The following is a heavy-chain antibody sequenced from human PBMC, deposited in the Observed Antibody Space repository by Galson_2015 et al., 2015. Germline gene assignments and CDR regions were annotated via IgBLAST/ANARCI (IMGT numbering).Heavy chain of an antibody. CDR2: ISGSGGST. D-gene: IGHD1-1*01. J-gene: IGHJ2*01. CDR3: AKDWGYNWNTPGWYFDL. V-gene: IGHV3-23*01. CDR1: GFTFSSYA. Sequence: SLRLSCAASGFTFSSYAMSWVRQAPGKGLEWVSAISGSGGSTYYADSVKGRFTISRDNSKNTLYLQMNSLRAEDTAVYYCAKDWGYNWNTPGWYFDLWGRGTLVTVSS.